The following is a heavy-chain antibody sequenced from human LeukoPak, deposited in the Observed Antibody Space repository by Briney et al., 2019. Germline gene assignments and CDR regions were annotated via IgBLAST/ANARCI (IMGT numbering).Heavy chain of an antibody. D-gene: IGHD4/OR15-4a*01. Sequence: GGSLRLSCAASGFTFSSYAMHWVRQAPGKGLEWVAVISYDGSNKYYAGSVKGRFTISRDNSKNTLYLQMNSLRAEDTAVYYCARDPNGYYFDYWGQGTLVTVSS. V-gene: IGHV3-30-3*01. CDR1: GFTFSSYA. J-gene: IGHJ4*02. CDR2: ISYDGSNK. CDR3: ARDPNGYYFDY.